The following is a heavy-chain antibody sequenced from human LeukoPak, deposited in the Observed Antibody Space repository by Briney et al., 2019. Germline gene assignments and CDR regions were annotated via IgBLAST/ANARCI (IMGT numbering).Heavy chain of an antibody. D-gene: IGHD2-15*01. Sequence: GGSLRLSCVASGFTFTGHSTHWVRQAPGKGLEWVAVVAHDEKTIFYADSLKGRFTVSRDNSKNTVYLQMNRLTDEDTAVYYCAREKQSGRTPFDYWGQGSLVTVSS. V-gene: IGHV3-30*04. CDR2: VAHDEKTI. J-gene: IGHJ4*02. CDR3: AREKQSGRTPFDY. CDR1: GFTFTGHS.